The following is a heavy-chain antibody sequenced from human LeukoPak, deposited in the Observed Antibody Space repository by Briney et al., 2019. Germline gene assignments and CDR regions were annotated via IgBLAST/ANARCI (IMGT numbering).Heavy chain of an antibody. CDR1: GYTFTDYD. CDR2: MNPNSGNT. Sequence: ASVKVSCKASGYTFTDYDINWVRQATGQGLEWMGWMNPNSGNTGYAQKFQGRVTMTRNTSISTAYMELSSLRSEDTAVYYCAREEEYYYGSGSYYKNWGQGTLVTVSS. J-gene: IGHJ4*02. V-gene: IGHV1-8*01. D-gene: IGHD3-10*01. CDR3: AREEEYYYGSGSYYKN.